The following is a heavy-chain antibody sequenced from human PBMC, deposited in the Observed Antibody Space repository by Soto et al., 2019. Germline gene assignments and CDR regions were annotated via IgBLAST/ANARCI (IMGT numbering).Heavy chain of an antibody. CDR1: GFTFSTYP. J-gene: IGHJ3*01. V-gene: IGHV3-23*01. CDR2: IHGSGETT. CDR3: ARRSSGSYYAAFDV. Sequence: LRLSCAASGFTFSTYPMTWVRQAPGKGLEWVSSIHGSGETTYYAESVKGRFIISRDNSKNTLYLQMDSLRVDDTAVYFCARRSSGSYYAAFDVWGQGTVVTVSS. D-gene: IGHD1-26*01.